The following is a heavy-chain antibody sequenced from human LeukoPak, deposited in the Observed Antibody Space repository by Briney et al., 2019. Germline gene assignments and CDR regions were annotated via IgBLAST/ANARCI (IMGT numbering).Heavy chain of an antibody. CDR2: ISGSGGST. J-gene: IGHJ5*02. D-gene: IGHD2-2*01. V-gene: IGHV3-23*01. CDR3: AKATQLLRVSWFDP. Sequence: GGSLRLSCAASGFTFSSYWMSWVRQAPGKGLEWVSAISGSGGSTYYADSVKGRFTISRDNSKNTLYLQMNSLRAEDTAVYYCAKATQLLRVSWFDPWGQGTLVTVSS. CDR1: GFTFSSYW.